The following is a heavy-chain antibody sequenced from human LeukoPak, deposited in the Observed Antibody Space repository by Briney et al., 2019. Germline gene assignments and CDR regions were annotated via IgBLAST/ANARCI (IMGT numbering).Heavy chain of an antibody. J-gene: IGHJ4*02. V-gene: IGHV4-4*02. D-gene: IGHD3-22*01. CDR1: GGSISSSNW. Sequence: SGTLSLTCAVSGGSISSSNWWSWVRQPPGKGLEWIGEIYHSGSTNYNPSLKSRVTISVDKSKNQFSLKLSSVTAADTAVYYCARDNYYYDSSGYPLDYWGQGTLVTVSS. CDR2: IYHSGST. CDR3: ARDNYYYDSSGYPLDY.